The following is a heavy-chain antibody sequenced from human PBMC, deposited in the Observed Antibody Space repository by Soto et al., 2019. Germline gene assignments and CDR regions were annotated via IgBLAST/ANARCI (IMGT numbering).Heavy chain of an antibody. Sequence: ASVKVSFKVSGYTLTELSMHWVRQAPGKGLEWMGGFDPEDGETIYAQKFQGRVTMTEDTSTDTAYMELSSLRSEDTAVYYCATGGCSSTSCYSGLQFDYWGQGTLVTVSS. J-gene: IGHJ4*02. CDR1: GYTLTELS. CDR3: ATGGCSSTSCYSGLQFDY. CDR2: FDPEDGET. D-gene: IGHD2-2*01. V-gene: IGHV1-24*01.